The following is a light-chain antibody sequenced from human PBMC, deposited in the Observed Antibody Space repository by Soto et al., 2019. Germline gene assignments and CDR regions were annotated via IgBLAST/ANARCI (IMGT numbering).Light chain of an antibody. CDR2: GAS. Sequence: EIVLTQSPGTLSLSPGERATLSCRASQSVSSSYLDWYQQKPGQAPRLLIYGASSRATGIPDRFSGSGSGTNFTLTISSLEPQDFAVYYCQQYGSSPPVTFGRGTRLEIK. J-gene: IGKJ5*01. CDR3: QQYGSSPPVT. CDR1: QSVSSSY. V-gene: IGKV3-20*01.